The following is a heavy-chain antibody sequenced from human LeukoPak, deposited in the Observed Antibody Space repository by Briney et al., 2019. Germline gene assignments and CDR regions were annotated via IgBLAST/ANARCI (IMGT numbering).Heavy chain of an antibody. CDR1: GYTFTSYY. J-gene: IGHJ4*02. CDR3: ARAIRDGYNPRDCDY. Sequence: ASVKVSCKASGYTFTSYYMHGVRQAPGQGLEWMGIINPSGGSTSYPQKFQGRVTMTRDTSTSTVYMELSSLRSEDTAVYYCARAIRDGYNPRDCDYWGPGTLVTVSS. D-gene: IGHD5-24*01. V-gene: IGHV1-46*01. CDR2: INPSGGST.